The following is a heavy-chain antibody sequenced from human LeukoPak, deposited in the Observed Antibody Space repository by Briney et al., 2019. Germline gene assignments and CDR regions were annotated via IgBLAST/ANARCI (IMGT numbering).Heavy chain of an antibody. CDR3: ARGGWNYVFNY. D-gene: IGHD1-7*01. Sequence: GGSLRLSCAASGFTFNTYEMNWVRQAPGKGLXWVSYISSSGSTIYYADYVKGRFTISRDNAKNSLYLQMNSLRAEDTAVYYCARGGWNYVFNYWGQGTLVTVSS. J-gene: IGHJ4*02. CDR1: GFTFNTYE. V-gene: IGHV3-48*03. CDR2: ISSSGSTI.